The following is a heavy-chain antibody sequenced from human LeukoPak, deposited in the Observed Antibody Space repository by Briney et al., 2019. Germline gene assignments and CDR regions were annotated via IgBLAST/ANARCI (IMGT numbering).Heavy chain of an antibody. CDR3: AKGNGYSYGRYYFDY. V-gene: IGHV3-23*01. Sequence: GGSLRLSCAASGFTFSSYAMGWVRQAPGKGLEWVSAITASGGNTYYADSVRGRFTISRDNSKNTLYLQVNSLRAEDTAVYYCAKGNGYSYGRYYFDYWGQGTLVTVSS. CDR2: ITASGGNT. J-gene: IGHJ4*02. CDR1: GFTFSSYA. D-gene: IGHD5-18*01.